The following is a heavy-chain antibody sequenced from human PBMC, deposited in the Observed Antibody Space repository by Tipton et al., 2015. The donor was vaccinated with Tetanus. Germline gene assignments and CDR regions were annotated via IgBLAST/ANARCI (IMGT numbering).Heavy chain of an antibody. D-gene: IGHD3-10*01. J-gene: IGHJ4*02. CDR3: ASGSSLDY. Sequence: SLRLSCAASRFTFSSYGMHWVRQAPGKGLEWVAVISYDGNSEYYADSVKGRFTISRDNSKNSVYLQMNSLRVEDTALYYCASGSSLDYWGQGTLVTVSS. V-gene: IGHV3-30*03. CDR1: RFTFSSYG. CDR2: ISYDGNSE.